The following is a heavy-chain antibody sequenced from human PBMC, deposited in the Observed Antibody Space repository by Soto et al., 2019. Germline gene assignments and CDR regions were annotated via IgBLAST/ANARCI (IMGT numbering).Heavy chain of an antibody. CDR1: GFTFSSYV. CDR2: ISASGLTT. Sequence: EVQLLESGGGLVQPGGSLRLSCAASGFTFSSYVMSWVRQAPGKGLEWVSTISASGLTTYYADSVKGRLSISRDNSKNTLYLQMNSLRAEDTAVYYCARDRGYGDPTYYFDYWGQGTLVTVSS. J-gene: IGHJ4*02. CDR3: ARDRGYGDPTYYFDY. V-gene: IGHV3-23*01. D-gene: IGHD4-17*01.